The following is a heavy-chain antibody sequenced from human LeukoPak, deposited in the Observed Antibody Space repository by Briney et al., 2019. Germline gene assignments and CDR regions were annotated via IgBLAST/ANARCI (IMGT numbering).Heavy chain of an antibody. D-gene: IGHD3-22*01. CDR1: GGTFSSYA. CDR2: IIPIFGTA. J-gene: IGHJ3*02. V-gene: IGHV1-69*05. Sequence: SVKVSCKASGGTFSSYAIGWVRQAPGQGLEWMGGIIPIFGTANYAQKFQGRVTITTDESPSTGYMELSSLRSEDTAVYYCARELAMIGREAFDIWRQGTMVTVSS. CDR3: ARELAMIGREAFDI.